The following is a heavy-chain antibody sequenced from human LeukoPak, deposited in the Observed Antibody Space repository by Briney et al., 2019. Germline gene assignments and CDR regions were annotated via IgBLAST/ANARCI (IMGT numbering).Heavy chain of an antibody. J-gene: IGHJ3*01. V-gene: IGHV4-4*07. Sequence: PSETLSLTCTVSGGSMSGYYWSWIRQPAGKGLEWIGRIYTSGNTNYNPSLKSRLTMSVDTSKNQFSLKLSSVTAADTAVYYCARQSDSSGYCYLGGFDFWGQGTMVTVSS. CDR2: IYTSGNT. CDR3: ARQSDSSGYCYLGGFDF. CDR1: GGSMSGYY. D-gene: IGHD3-22*01.